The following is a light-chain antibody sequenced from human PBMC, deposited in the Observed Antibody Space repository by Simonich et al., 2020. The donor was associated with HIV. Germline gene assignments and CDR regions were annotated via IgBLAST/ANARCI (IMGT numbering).Light chain of an antibody. CDR3: QSADSSGSYRV. J-gene: IGLJ3*02. CDR2: KDS. Sequence: LTQPASVSGSPGQTARIPCSGDALPNQSAYWFQQKPGPAPVLIICKDSERPSGIPDRFSGSSSGTSVTLTISGVQAEDEADYYCQSADSSGSYRVFGGGTKLTVL. CDR1: ALPNQS. V-gene: IGLV3-25*03.